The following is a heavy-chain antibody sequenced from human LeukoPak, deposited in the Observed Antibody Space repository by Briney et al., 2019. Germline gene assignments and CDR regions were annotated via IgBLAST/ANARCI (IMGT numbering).Heavy chain of an antibody. J-gene: IGHJ4*02. Sequence: SETLSLTCAVYGGSFSGYYWSWIRQPPGKGLEWIGEINHSGSTNYNPSLKSRVTISVDTSKNQFSLKLSSVTAADTAVYYCARGYCSGGSCYWGYWGQGTLVTVSS. CDR1: GGSFSGYY. CDR3: ARGYCSGGSCYWGY. V-gene: IGHV4-34*01. CDR2: INHSGST. D-gene: IGHD2-15*01.